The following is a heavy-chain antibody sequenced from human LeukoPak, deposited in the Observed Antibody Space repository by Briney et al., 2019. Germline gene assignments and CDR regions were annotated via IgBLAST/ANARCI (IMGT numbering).Heavy chain of an antibody. CDR2: ISSSGTTI. V-gene: IGHV3-11*01. Sequence: GGSLRLSCAASGFTFNDYYMTWIRQAPGKGLEWVSYISSSGTTIYYADSVKGRFTISRDNAKNSLYLQMNTLRAEDTAVYYCARDRFSGSYPLDYWGQGTLVTVSS. CDR3: ARDRFSGSYPLDY. CDR1: GFTFNDYY. J-gene: IGHJ4*02. D-gene: IGHD1-26*01.